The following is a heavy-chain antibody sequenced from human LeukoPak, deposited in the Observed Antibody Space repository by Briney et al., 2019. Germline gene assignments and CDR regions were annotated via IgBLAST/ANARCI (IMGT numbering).Heavy chain of an antibody. V-gene: IGHV4-59*08. Sequence: PSETLSLTCTVSGGSMSSHYWSWIRQPPGKGLEWIGYIYYSGTTSYNPSLKGRVTISVDTSKNQFSLKLNSVTAADTAVYYCARLGIAAAAYFDYWGQGNLVTVSS. CDR2: IYYSGTT. J-gene: IGHJ4*02. D-gene: IGHD6-13*01. CDR1: GGSMSSHY. CDR3: ARLGIAAAAYFDY.